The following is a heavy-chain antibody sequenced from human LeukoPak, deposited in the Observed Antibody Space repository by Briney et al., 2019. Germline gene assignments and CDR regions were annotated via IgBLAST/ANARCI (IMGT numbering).Heavy chain of an antibody. J-gene: IGHJ3*02. CDR2: INGDGSYT. Sequence: GGSLRLSCAASGFTFTAYWMHWVRQAPGKGLVWVSRINGDGSYTAYADSVKGRFTISRDNAKNAVFLQMNSLRAEDTAVYYCVRESGFGELFPYAFDIWGQGTVVTVSS. CDR3: VRESGFGELFPYAFDI. CDR1: GFTFTAYW. V-gene: IGHV3-74*01. D-gene: IGHD3-10*01.